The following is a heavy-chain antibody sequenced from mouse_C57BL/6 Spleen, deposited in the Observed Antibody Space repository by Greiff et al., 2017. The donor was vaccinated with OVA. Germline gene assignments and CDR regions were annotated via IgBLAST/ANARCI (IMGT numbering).Heavy chain of an antibody. CDR3: ARGLGYFDY. J-gene: IGHJ2*01. CDR2: IYPGDGDT. CDR1: GYAFSSYW. V-gene: IGHV1-80*01. Sequence: VQLQQSGAELVKPGASVKLSCKASGYAFSSYWMHWVKQRPGQGLEWIGQIYPGDGDTNYNGKFKGKATLTADKSSSTAYMQLSSLTDEDAAVYFCARGLGYFDYWGQGTTLTVSS. D-gene: IGHD3-3*01.